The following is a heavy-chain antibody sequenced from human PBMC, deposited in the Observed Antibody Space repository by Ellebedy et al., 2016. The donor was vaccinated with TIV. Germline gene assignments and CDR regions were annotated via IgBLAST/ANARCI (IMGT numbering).Heavy chain of an antibody. D-gene: IGHD3-10*02. CDR2: IYTDERT. Sequence: GGSLRLSCAASGFTFSNAWMNWVRQAPGKGPEWVSGIYTDERTYYADSVKGRFTISRDTSRNTLYLQMNSLRAEDTAVYYCARASFYDVDLSGWYFDLWGRGTLVTVSS. V-gene: IGHV3-66*01. J-gene: IGHJ2*01. CDR3: ARASFYDVDLSGWYFDL. CDR1: GFTFSNAW.